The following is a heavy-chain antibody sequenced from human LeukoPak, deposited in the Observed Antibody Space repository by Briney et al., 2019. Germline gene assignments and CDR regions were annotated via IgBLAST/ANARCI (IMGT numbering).Heavy chain of an antibody. CDR3: ARHGYSSGSLAWFDP. CDR1: GFSLSTSGMC. Sequence: SGPTLVNPTQTLTLTCTFSGFSLSTSGMCVSWIRQPPGKGLEWIGYIYYSGSTNYNPSLKSRVTISVDTSKNQFSLKLSSVTAADTAVYYCARHGYSSGSLAWFDPWGQGTQVTVSS. CDR2: IYYSGST. V-gene: IGHV4-61*08. D-gene: IGHD6-19*01. J-gene: IGHJ5*02.